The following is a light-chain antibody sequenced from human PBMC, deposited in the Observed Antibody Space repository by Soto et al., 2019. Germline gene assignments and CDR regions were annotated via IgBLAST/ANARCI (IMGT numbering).Light chain of an antibody. CDR1: QSIGTY. CDR3: HQYHAYPPT. CDR2: SAS. V-gene: IGKV1-8*01. Sequence: AIRMTQSPPSFSASTGDRVTITCRASQSIGTYLAWYQQRPGKAPNLLIYSASILQSGVPSRFSGSRSRTDFTLTITSLQSEDFATYCCHQYHAYPPTFRRGTDVGI. J-gene: IGKJ1*01.